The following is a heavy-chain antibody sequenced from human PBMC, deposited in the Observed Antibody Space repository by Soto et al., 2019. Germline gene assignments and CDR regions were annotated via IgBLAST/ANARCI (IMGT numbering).Heavy chain of an antibody. D-gene: IGHD2-2*01. V-gene: IGHV5-51*01. Sequence: PGESLKISCKGSGYSFTSYWIGWVRQLPGKGLEWMWIIYPGDSDTRYSPSFQGQITISADKSISTAYLQWSSLKASDTAMYYCARSVRGARTYCCGMDVWGRGTTVTV. CDR3: ARSVRGARTYCCGMDV. CDR2: IYPGDSDT. J-gene: IGHJ6*01. CDR1: GYSFTSYW.